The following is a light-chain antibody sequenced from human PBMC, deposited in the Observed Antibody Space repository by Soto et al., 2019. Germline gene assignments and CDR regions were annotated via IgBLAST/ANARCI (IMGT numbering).Light chain of an antibody. CDR3: QQYNKWTAIT. CDR2: GAS. V-gene: IGKV3D-15*01. J-gene: IGKJ5*01. Sequence: EIPMTQSPCTVSVSTGERATLSCRASQSVSRNLAWYQQKPGQAARLLIYGASTRATGIPARFSGSGSGTEFTLTISSLQSEDFAVYYCQQYNKWTAITFGQGTRLEIK. CDR1: QSVSRN.